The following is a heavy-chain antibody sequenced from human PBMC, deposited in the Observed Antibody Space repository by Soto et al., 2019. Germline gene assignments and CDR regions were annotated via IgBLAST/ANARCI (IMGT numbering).Heavy chain of an antibody. Sequence: GGSLRLSCVASGVDFRGSYMNWIRQAPGKGLEWISYISDTGRTIHYADSVKGRFVISRDNSKDSLYLQMNDLRPGDTAVYYCAREPATAKPEGVDFWGQGTLVTVSS. CDR1: GVDFRGSY. CDR3: AREPATAKPEGVDF. D-gene: IGHD1-1*01. V-gene: IGHV3-11*01. J-gene: IGHJ4*02. CDR2: ISDTGRTI.